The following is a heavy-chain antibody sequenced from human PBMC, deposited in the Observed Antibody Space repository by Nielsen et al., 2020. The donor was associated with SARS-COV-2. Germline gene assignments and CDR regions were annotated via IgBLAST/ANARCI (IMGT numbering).Heavy chain of an antibody. CDR1: GYSFTSYW. CDR2: IYPRDSET. Sequence: GESLKISCQASGYSFTSYWIGWVRQMPGKGLEWMGFIYPRDSETRYSPSFQGQVIISVDKATTTAYLQWSALKASDTAIYYCARQPSDYYGMDVWGQGTTVTVSS. CDR3: ARQPSDYYGMDV. V-gene: IGHV5-51*01. J-gene: IGHJ6*02.